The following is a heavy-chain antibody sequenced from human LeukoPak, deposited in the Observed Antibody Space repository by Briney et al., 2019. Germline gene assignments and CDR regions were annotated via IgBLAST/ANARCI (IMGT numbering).Heavy chain of an antibody. Sequence: HGESLKISCKVSGYRFPSEWIGWVRQTPDKGLEWMGVIYPADFTTIYSPTFEGQVSISADRSLNTAYLQWTSLKASDTAMYCATCPTGPRTFDYWGQGTLVTVSS. CDR1: GYRFPSEW. J-gene: IGHJ4*02. CDR3: TCPTGPRTFDY. V-gene: IGHV5-51*01. CDR2: IYPADFTT. D-gene: IGHD1-1*01.